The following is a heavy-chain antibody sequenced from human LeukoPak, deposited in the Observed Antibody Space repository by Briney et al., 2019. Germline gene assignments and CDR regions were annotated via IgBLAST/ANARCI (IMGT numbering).Heavy chain of an antibody. CDR2: MNPNSGNT. CDR1: GYTFTSYG. V-gene: IGHV1-8*02. Sequence: ASVKVSCKASGYTFTSYGISWVRQATGQGLEWMGWMNPNSGNTGYAQKFQGRVTMTRNTSISTAYMELSSLRSEDTAVYYCARAGPEVRDAFDIWGQGTMVTVSS. J-gene: IGHJ3*02. D-gene: IGHD1-1*01. CDR3: ARAGPEVRDAFDI.